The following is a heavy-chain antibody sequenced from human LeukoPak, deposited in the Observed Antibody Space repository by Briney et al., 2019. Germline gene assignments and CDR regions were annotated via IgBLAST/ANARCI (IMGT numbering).Heavy chain of an antibody. CDR3: ARSRMVRGVIHFDY. D-gene: IGHD3-10*01. Sequence: ASVKVSCKASGYTFTGYYMHWVRQAPGQGLEWMGWINPNGGGTNYAQKFQGWVTMTRDTSISTAYMELSRLRPDDTAVYYCARSRMVRGVIHFDYWGQGTLVTVSS. J-gene: IGHJ4*02. CDR1: GYTFTGYY. CDR2: INPNGGGT. V-gene: IGHV1-2*04.